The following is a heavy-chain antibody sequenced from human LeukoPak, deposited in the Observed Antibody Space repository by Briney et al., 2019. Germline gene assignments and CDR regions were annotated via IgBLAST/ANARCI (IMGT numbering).Heavy chain of an antibody. D-gene: IGHD6-13*01. Sequence: PGGSLRLSCAASGFTFSSYSKNWVRQAPGKGLEWVSSISSSSSYIYYADSVKGRFTISRDNAKNSLYLQMNSLRAEDTAVYYCARSPLGTIAAAGNQGYWGQGTLVTVSS. CDR1: GFTFSSYS. CDR3: ARSPLGTIAAAGNQGY. V-gene: IGHV3-21*01. J-gene: IGHJ4*02. CDR2: ISSSSSYI.